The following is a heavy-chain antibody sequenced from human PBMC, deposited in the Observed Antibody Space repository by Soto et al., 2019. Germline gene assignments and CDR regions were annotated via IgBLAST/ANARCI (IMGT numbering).Heavy chain of an antibody. V-gene: IGHV3-66*02. CDR3: AKGGRYYDILTGLDY. J-gene: IGHJ4*02. CDR1: GFTVSRNY. Sequence: PGGSLRLSCASSGFTVSRNYMSWVRQAPGKGLEWVSVIDSGDSTYYADSVKGRFTISRDNSKNTLYLQMNSLRAEDTAVYYCAKGGRYYDILTGLDYWGQGTLVTVSS. CDR2: IDSGDST. D-gene: IGHD3-9*01.